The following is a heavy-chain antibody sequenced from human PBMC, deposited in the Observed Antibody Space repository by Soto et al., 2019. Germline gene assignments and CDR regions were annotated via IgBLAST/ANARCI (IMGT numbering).Heavy chain of an antibody. CDR3: ARDPPLGSSDYPTP. CDR1: GFTFSSYS. D-gene: IGHD3-22*01. CDR2: ISSSSSTI. V-gene: IGHV3-48*01. Sequence: PGGSLRLSCAASGFTFSSYSMNWVRQAPGKGLEWVSYISSSSSTIYYADSVKGRFTISRDNAKNSLYLQMHSLRAEDTAIYYCARDPPLGSSDYPTPGAQEPLVPAPS. J-gene: IGHJ5*02.